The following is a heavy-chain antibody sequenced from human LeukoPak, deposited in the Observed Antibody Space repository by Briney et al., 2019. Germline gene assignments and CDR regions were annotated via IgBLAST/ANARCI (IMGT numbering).Heavy chain of an antibody. CDR1: GFTFSSYA. V-gene: IGHV3-23*01. CDR3: VNEGD. J-gene: IGHJ4*02. CDR2: FSSSGGGT. D-gene: IGHD3-16*01. Sequence: GGSLRLSCAASGFTFSSYAMSWVRQAPGKGLEWVSYFSSSGGGTFYADSVKGRFTISRDISKNTVYLEMNSLRAEDTAMYYCVNEGDWGQGTLVTVSS.